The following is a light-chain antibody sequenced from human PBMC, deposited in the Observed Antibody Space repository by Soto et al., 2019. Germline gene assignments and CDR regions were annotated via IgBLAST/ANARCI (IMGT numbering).Light chain of an antibody. J-gene: IGKJ5*01. CDR2: AAS. Sequence: DIQMTHSPSSLSASVGDRVTITCRASQSISTYLNWYQQKPGKAPKLLIYAASSLQSGVPSRFSGSGSGTDFTLTISSLQPEDFATYFCQQSFSIPITFGQGKRLEIK. V-gene: IGKV1-39*01. CDR3: QQSFSIPIT. CDR1: QSISTY.